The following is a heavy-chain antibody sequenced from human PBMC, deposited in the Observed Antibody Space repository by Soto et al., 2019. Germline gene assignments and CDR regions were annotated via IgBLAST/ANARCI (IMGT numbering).Heavy chain of an antibody. CDR1: GLTFSSYG. Sequence: GGSLRPSCAASGLTFSSYGMHWVRQAPGKGLEWVAVIWYDGSNKYYADSVKGRFTISRDNSKNTLYLQMNSLRAEDTAVYYCARDPVIAAAGHYFDYWGQGTLVIGSS. CDR3: ARDPVIAAAGHYFDY. D-gene: IGHD6-13*01. V-gene: IGHV3-33*01. CDR2: IWYDGSNK. J-gene: IGHJ4*02.